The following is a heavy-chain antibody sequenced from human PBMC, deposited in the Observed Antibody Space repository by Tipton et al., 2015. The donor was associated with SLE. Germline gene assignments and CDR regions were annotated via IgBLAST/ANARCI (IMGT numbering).Heavy chain of an antibody. CDR3: ARDRLTWAPFDY. Sequence: TLSLTRAVSGYSISSGYYWGWIRQPPGRGLEWIGSIYHSGSTYYNPSLKSRLTISVDTSKNQFSLKLSSVTAADTAVYYCARDRLTWAPFDYWGQGTLVTVSS. V-gene: IGHV4-38-2*02. CDR2: IYHSGST. CDR1: GYSISSGYY. J-gene: IGHJ4*02. D-gene: IGHD7-27*01.